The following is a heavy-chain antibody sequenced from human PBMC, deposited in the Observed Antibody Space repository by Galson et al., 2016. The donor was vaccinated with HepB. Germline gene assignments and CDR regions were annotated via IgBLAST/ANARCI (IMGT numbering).Heavy chain of an antibody. CDR1: GDSVSSNSAA. D-gene: IGHD3-22*01. CDR3: ARVSLITASIWTWSAVDY. V-gene: IGHV6-1*01. J-gene: IGHJ4*02. CDR2: TYYRSNWHY. Sequence: SGDSVSSNSAAWNWIRQSPSRGLEWLGRTYYRSNWHYDYAVSVQGRFTINPDTSKNQFSLQLNSVTPEDTAVYYFARVSLITASIWTWSAVDYWGQGALVTVSS.